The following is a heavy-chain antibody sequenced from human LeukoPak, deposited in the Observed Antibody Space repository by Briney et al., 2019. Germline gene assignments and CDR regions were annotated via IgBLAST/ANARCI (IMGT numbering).Heavy chain of an antibody. CDR2: IVGSGGST. Sequence: GGSLRLSCAASGFTFSSYAMSWVRQAPGKGLEWVSAIVGSGGSTYYADSVKGRFTISRDNAKNSLYLQMDSLRADDTALYYCARVGGDYGSPFDYWGQGTLVTVSS. J-gene: IGHJ4*02. V-gene: IGHV3-23*01. CDR3: ARVGGDYGSPFDY. D-gene: IGHD4-17*01. CDR1: GFTFSSYA.